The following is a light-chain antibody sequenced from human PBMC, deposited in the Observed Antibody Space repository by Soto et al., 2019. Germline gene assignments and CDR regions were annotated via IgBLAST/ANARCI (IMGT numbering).Light chain of an antibody. J-gene: IGLJ1*01. V-gene: IGLV2-14*01. Sequence: QSALTQPASVSGSPGQSVTISCTGTSSDVGGYDYVSWYQQHPGTAPKLILYEVNNRPSGVSNRFSGSKSGNTASLIISGLQTEDEADYYCSAYTPTSTLIFGTGTKVTVL. CDR3: SAYTPTSTLI. CDR1: SSDVGGYDY. CDR2: EVN.